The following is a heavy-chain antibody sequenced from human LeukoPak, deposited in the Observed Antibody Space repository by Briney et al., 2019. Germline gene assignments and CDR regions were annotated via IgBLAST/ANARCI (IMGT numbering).Heavy chain of an antibody. D-gene: IGHD5-12*01. J-gene: IGHJ4*02. CDR2: ISGSGGST. CDR3: ARPSSPGPIVATSNDY. V-gene: IGHV3-23*01. CDR1: GGSFSGYY. Sequence: ETLSLTCAVYGGSFSGYYWSWIRQPPGKGLEWVSAISGSGGSTYYADSVKGRFTISRDNSKNTLYLQMNSLRAEDTAVYYCARPSSPGPIVATSNDYWGQGTLVTVSS.